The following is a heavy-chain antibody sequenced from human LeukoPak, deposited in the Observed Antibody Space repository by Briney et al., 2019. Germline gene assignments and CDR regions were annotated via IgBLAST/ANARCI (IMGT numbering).Heavy chain of an antibody. Sequence: SETLSLTXTVSGGSISSYYWSWIRQPPGKGLEWIGYIYYSGSTNYNPSLKSRVTISVDTSKNQFSLKLSSVTAADTAVYYCARVVAAAGTFSLYYFDYWGQGTLVTVSS. D-gene: IGHD6-13*01. V-gene: IGHV4-59*01. CDR1: GGSISSYY. J-gene: IGHJ4*02. CDR3: ARVVAAAGTFSLYYFDY. CDR2: IYYSGST.